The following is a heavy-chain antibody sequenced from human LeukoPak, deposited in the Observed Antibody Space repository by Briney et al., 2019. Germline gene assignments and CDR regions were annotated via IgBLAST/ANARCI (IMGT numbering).Heavy chain of an antibody. CDR2: ISYDVKRQ. J-gene: IGHJ5*02. CDR3: AKDGGGYCTSSSCAGTWFDP. Sequence: GGSLRLSCAASGFSFSSCGMHWVRQAPGKGLEWVAVISYDVKRQYYADSVKGRFTISRDNSQNTLYLQMNSLRVEDTAVYYCAKDGGGYCTSSSCAGTWFDPWGQGTLVTVSS. CDR1: GFSFSSCG. D-gene: IGHD2-2*03. V-gene: IGHV3-30*18.